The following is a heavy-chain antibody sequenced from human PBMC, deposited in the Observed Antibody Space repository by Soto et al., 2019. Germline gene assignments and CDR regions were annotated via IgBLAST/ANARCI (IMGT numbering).Heavy chain of an antibody. CDR3: AYGSGSYHYVFDY. J-gene: IGHJ4*02. D-gene: IGHD3-10*01. V-gene: IGHV1-8*01. CDR2: MDPNSGNT. CDR1: GYTFTSYD. Sequence: ASVKVSCKASGYTFTSYDINWVRQATGQGLEWMGWMDPNSGNTGYAQKFQGRVTMTRNTSISTAYMELRSLRSDDTAVYYCAYGSGSYHYVFDYWGQGTLVTVSS.